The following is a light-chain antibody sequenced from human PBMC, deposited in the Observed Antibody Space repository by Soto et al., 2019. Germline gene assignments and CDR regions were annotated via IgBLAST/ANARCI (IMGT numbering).Light chain of an antibody. CDR3: QQYGTSPRWT. J-gene: IGKJ1*01. CDR2: ETS. Sequence: VLTQSPDSLAVSPWERATLSCRASQSVSNYLSWYQQKPGLAPRLLMYETSRRATGIPARFSGSGSGTDFTLTISRLDPADFAVYYCQQYGTSPRWTFGQGTKVDIK. CDR1: QSVSNY. V-gene: IGKV3-11*01.